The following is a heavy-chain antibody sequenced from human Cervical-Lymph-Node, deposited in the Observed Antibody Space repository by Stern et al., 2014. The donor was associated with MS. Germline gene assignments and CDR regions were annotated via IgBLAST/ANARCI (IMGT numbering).Heavy chain of an antibody. D-gene: IGHD3-10*01. CDR3: ASRPRYGSGGGDSDFDL. CDR1: GGTLNNYF. CDR2: IIPLLGRA. V-gene: IGHV1-69*09. J-gene: IGHJ4*02. Sequence: QVQLVESGAEVKKPGSSVKVSCKPSGGTLNNYFINWVRQAPGQGLEWMGRIIPLLGRANYAQKFQGRVTFTADKSTSTAYMEFISLRSDDTAVYYCASRPRYGSGGGDSDFDLWGQGTHVTVSS.